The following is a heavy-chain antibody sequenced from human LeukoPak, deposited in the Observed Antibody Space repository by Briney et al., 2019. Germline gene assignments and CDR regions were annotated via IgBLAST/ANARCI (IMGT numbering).Heavy chain of an antibody. D-gene: IGHD2-2*02. J-gene: IGHJ3*02. Sequence: ASVKVSCKASGYTFTSYGISWVRQAPGQGHEWMGWISAYNGNTNYAQKLQGRVTMTTDTSTSTAYMELRSLRSDDTAVYYCASSHCSSTSCYNWDAFDIWGQGTMVTVSS. CDR3: ASSHCSSTSCYNWDAFDI. V-gene: IGHV1-18*01. CDR1: GYTFTSYG. CDR2: ISAYNGNT.